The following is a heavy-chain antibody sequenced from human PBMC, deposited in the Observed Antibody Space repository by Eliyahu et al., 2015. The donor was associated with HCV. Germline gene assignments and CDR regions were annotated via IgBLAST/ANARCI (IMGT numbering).Heavy chain of an antibody. CDR3: ARWAVAGIGFSLFGVVPMSKRNYFDY. D-gene: IGHD6-19*01. CDR1: GYTFTSYY. J-gene: IGHJ4*02. V-gene: IGHV1-46*01. Sequence: QVQLVQSGAEVKKPGVSVKVSCKASGYTFTSYYMHWVXQAPGQGLEWMGIINPSGGSTSYAQKFQGRVTMTRDTSTSTVYMELSSLRSEDTAVYYCARWAVAGIGFSLFGVVPMSKRNYFDYWGQGTLVTVSS. CDR2: INPSGGST.